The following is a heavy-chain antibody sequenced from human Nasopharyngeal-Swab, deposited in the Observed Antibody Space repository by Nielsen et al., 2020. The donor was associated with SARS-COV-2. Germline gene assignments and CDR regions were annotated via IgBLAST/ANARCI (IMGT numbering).Heavy chain of an antibody. CDR2: FYRGGST. Sequence: GESLKISCKASGFSVSSNYMSWVRQAPGKVLEWVSVFYRGGSTYYADSVKDRFTISRDTSKNTLYLQMNSLRAEDTAVYYCARDKYYDFWSGSNEGWYFDLWGRGTLVTVSS. CDR3: ARDKYYDFWSGSNEGWYFDL. D-gene: IGHD3-3*01. CDR1: GFSVSSNY. V-gene: IGHV3-53*01. J-gene: IGHJ2*01.